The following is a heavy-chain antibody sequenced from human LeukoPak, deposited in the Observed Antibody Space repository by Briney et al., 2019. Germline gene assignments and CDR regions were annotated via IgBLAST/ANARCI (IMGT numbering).Heavy chain of an antibody. D-gene: IGHD3-16*01. J-gene: IGHJ4*02. Sequence: SETLSLTCTVSGVSISNYCRSWIRQPPGKGLEWIGCMYYRGSTNYNPSLKSRVTISVDTSKNQFSLKLSSVSAADTAVYYCARRGDYFDYWGQGTLVTVSS. V-gene: IGHV4-59*08. CDR2: MYYRGST. CDR1: GVSISNYC. CDR3: ARRGDYFDY.